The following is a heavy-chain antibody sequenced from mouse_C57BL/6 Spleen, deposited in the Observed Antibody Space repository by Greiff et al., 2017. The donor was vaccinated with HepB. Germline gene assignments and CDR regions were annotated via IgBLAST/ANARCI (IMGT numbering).Heavy chain of an antibody. V-gene: IGHV5-16*01. J-gene: IGHJ1*03. Sequence: DVKLVESEGGLVQPGSSMKLSCTASGFTFSGYYMAWVRQVPEKGLEWVANINYDGSSTYYLDSLKSRFIISRDNAKNILYLQMSSLKSEDTATCYCAREPRGWYFDVWGTGTTVTVSS. CDR2: INYDGSST. CDR3: AREPRGWYFDV. CDR1: GFTFSGYY.